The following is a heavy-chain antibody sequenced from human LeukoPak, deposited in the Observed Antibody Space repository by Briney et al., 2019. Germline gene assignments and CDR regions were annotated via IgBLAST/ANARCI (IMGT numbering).Heavy chain of an antibody. CDR2: IYHSGSA. Sequence: SETLSLTCTVSGGSISSYQWSWIRQPPGKGLEWIGNIYHSGSANYNPSLTSRVIISVDTSKNQFSLKLSPVIATDTAVYYCARVGVDYSGNILKYFYDYWGQGTLVTVSS. CDR3: ARVGVDYSGNILKYFYDY. J-gene: IGHJ4*02. V-gene: IGHV4-59*12. D-gene: IGHD4-23*01. CDR1: GGSISSYQ.